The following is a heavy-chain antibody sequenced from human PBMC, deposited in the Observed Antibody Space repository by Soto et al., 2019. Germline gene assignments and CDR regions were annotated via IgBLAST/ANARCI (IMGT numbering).Heavy chain of an antibody. CDR1: GFSSGFSFSRFW. CDR3: ARDYAGGIDF. Sequence: EFQDVESGGGLVRPGGSLRLSCAASGFSSGFSFSRFWMSWVRQAPGKGLEWVANIKEDGSEEPYIDSVKGRFTISRDNAKNSLYLQMNSLRVEDTAIYYCARDYAGGIDFRGQGTLVTVSS. J-gene: IGHJ4*02. D-gene: IGHD3-16*01. V-gene: IGHV3-7*03. CDR2: IKEDGSEE.